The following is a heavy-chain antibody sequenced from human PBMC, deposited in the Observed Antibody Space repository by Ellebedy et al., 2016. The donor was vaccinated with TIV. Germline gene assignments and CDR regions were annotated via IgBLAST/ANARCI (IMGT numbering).Heavy chain of an antibody. CDR2: MYYSGKS. J-gene: IGHJ4*02. CDR3: AASESADSDY. CDR1: GGSFSDYY. D-gene: IGHD2-2*01. Sequence: MPSETLSLTCTVSGGSFSDYYWTWIRQPPGKGLEWIGHMYYSGKSNYNPSLKSRVTMSIDTSKNEFSLKMSSVTAADTAVYYCAASESADSDYWGPGTLVTVS. V-gene: IGHV4-59*01.